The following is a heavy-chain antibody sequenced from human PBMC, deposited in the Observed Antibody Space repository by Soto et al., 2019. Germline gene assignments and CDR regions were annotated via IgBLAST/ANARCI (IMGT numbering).Heavy chain of an antibody. J-gene: IGHJ4*02. Sequence: SEALSLTCTFSGGSISSGGYYWSWIRQNPGKGLEWIGYIYYSGSTYYNPYLKSRVTISVDTSKNQFSLKLSSVTAADTAVYYCARDRVGPNSKKYFDYWGQGTLITVSS. CDR1: GGSISSGGYY. V-gene: IGHV4-31*03. D-gene: IGHD1-7*01. CDR2: IYYSGST. CDR3: ARDRVGPNSKKYFDY.